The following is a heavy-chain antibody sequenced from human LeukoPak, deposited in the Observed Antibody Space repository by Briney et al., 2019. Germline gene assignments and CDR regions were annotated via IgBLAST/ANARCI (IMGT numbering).Heavy chain of an antibody. CDR1: GGSISSYY. CDR2: IYYSGST. Sequence: SETLSLTCTVSGGSISSYYWSWIRQPPGKGLEWIGYIYYSGSTNYNPSLKSRVTISVDTSKNQFSLKLSSVTAADTAVYYCARDRGIAAPRTSNGFDPWGQGTLVTVSS. V-gene: IGHV4-59*01. CDR3: ARDRGIAAPRTSNGFDP. D-gene: IGHD6-13*01. J-gene: IGHJ5*02.